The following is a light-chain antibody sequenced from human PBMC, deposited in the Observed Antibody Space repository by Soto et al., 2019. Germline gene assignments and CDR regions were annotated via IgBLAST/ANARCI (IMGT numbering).Light chain of an antibody. V-gene: IGKV1-5*03. CDR3: QHYNDYPWT. CDR1: QSISDW. Sequence: TQMSQSPSTLSASVGDRVAITCRASQSISDWLAWYRQKPGKAPKLLIYKASRLQSGVPSRFSGSGSGTEFTLTISGLQAEDFATYYCQHYNDYPWTFGQGTKVDIK. J-gene: IGKJ1*01. CDR2: KAS.